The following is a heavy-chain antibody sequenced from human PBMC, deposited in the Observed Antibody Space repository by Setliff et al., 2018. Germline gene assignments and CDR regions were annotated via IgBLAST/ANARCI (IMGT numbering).Heavy chain of an antibody. Sequence: SETLSLTCSVSGGSISNCHWSWIRQPPGKGLEWIGYIYDNGTTNYNPSLKSRVTISVDPSKNQFSLKLSSVTAEDTAVYYCARHSRDSYGYDYWGQWTMVAASS. V-gene: IGHV4-59*08. CDR2: IYDNGTT. D-gene: IGHD5-18*01. CDR3: ARHSRDSYGYDY. CDR1: GGSISNCH. J-gene: IGHJ4*02.